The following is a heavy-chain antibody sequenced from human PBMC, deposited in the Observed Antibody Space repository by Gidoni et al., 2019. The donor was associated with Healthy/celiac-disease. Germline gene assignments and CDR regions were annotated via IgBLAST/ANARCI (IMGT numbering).Heavy chain of an antibody. Sequence: QLQLQESCPGLATPSETLSLTCTVSGCPISSSSYYWGWTRQPPGKWLEWIGSIYYSGSTYYNPSLKSRVTISVDTSKNQFSLKLSSVTAADTAVYYCARLRGYSSSWYGDYWGQGTLVTVSS. V-gene: IGHV4-39*01. J-gene: IGHJ4*02. CDR2: IYYSGST. CDR1: GCPISSSSYY. CDR3: ARLRGYSSSWYGDY. D-gene: IGHD6-13*01.